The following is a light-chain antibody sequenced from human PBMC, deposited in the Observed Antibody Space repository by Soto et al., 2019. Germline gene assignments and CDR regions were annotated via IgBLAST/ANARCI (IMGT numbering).Light chain of an antibody. Sequence: ENVLTQSPGTLSLSPGERATLSCRASQSVSSSYLAWYQQKPGQPPRLLIYDASTRATGISARFSGSGYGTEFTLTISSLQSEDFAVYFCQQCRNWPLTFGGGTKV. CDR1: QSVSSSY. V-gene: IGKV3D-20*02. J-gene: IGKJ4*01. CDR2: DAS. CDR3: QQCRNWPLT.